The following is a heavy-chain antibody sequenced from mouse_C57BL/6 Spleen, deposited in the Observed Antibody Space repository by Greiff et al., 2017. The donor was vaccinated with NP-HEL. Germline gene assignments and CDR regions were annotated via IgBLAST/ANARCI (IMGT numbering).Heavy chain of an antibody. CDR2: INPSSGYT. J-gene: IGHJ2*01. D-gene: IGHD1-1*02. CDR1: GYTFTSYT. Sequence: QVQLQQSGAELARPGASVKMSCKASGYTFTSYTMHWVKQRPGQGLEWIGYINPSSGYTKYNQKIKDKATLTADKSSSTAYMQLSSLTSEDSAVYYCARYYDGFYYDYWGQGTTLSVSS. V-gene: IGHV1-4*01. CDR3: ARYYDGFYYDY.